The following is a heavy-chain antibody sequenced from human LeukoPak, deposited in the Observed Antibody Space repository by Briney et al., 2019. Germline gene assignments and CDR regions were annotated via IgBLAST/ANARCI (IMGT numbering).Heavy chain of an antibody. J-gene: IGHJ6*02. CDR2: ISWNSGSI. V-gene: IGHV3-9*01. CDR1: GFTFDDYA. D-gene: IGHD4-11*01. CDR3: ARDRFYAVTTDYYGMDV. Sequence: GGSLRLSCAASGFTFDDYAMHWVRQAPGKGLEWVSGISWNSGSIGYADSVKGRFTISRDNAKNSLYLQMNSLRAEDTAVYYCARDRFYAVTTDYYGMDVWGQGTTVTVSS.